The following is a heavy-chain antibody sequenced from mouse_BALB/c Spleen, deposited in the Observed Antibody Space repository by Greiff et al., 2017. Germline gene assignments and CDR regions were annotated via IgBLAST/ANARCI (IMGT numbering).Heavy chain of an antibody. CDR2: IWSGGST. V-gene: IGHV2-4-1*01. D-gene: IGHD2-4*01. CDR3: ARNSGNDYDVFFAY. J-gene: IGHJ3*01. Sequence: QVQLQQSGPGLVQPSQSLSITCTVSGFSLTSYGVHWVRQSPGKGLEWLGVIWSGGSTDYNAAFISRLSLSKDNSKSQVCFKMNSLQADDTAIYYCARNSGNDYDVFFAYWGQGTLVTVSA. CDR1: GFSLTSYG.